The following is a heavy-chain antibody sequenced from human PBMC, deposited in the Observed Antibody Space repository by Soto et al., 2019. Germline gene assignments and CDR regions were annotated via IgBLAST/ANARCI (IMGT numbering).Heavy chain of an antibody. D-gene: IGHD6-19*01. CDR1: GGTFSSYA. CDR2: IIPIFGTA. V-gene: IGHV1-69*05. J-gene: IGHJ5*02. Sequence: QVQLVQSGAEVKKPGSSVKVSCKASGGTFSSYAISWVRQAPGQGLEWMGGIIPIFGTANYAQKFQGRVTITRDESTSTAYMEMSSLRSEDTAVYYCAKEKGGYDVGRSSDWFDPWGQGTLVTVSS. CDR3: AKEKGGYDVGRSSDWFDP.